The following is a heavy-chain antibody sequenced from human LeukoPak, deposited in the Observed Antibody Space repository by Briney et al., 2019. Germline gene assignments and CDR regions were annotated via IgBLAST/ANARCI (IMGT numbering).Heavy chain of an antibody. CDR1: GFSFSTYS. CDR2: VSGTSEYI. J-gene: IGHJ4*02. Sequence: PGGSLRLSCAASGFSFSTYSMIWVRQAPGKGLEWVSSVSGTSEYIYYADSVRGRFTISRDNAKNTVYLQMNSLRAEDTAVYYCARGGAYDFWSGYYSHYFGYWGQGTLVTVSS. V-gene: IGHV3-21*06. D-gene: IGHD3-3*01. CDR3: ARGGAYDFWSGYYSHYFGY.